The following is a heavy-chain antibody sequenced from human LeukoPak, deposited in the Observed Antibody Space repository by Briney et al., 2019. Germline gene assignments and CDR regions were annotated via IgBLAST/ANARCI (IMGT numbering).Heavy chain of an antibody. CDR1: GFTFSAYA. V-gene: IGHV3-64*04. CDR2: ISPNGGST. D-gene: IGHD6-13*01. J-gene: IGHJ4*02. CDR3: ARKASSSWEPVDY. Sequence: PGGSLRLSCSASGFTFSAYAMHWVRQAPGKGLEYVSAISPNGGSTYYADSVKGRFTISRDNSKNTLYLQMNSLRAEDTAVYYCARKASSSWEPVDYWGQGTLVTVSS.